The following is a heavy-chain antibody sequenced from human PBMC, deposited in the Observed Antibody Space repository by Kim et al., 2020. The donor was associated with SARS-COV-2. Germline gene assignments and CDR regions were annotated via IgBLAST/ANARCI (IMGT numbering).Heavy chain of an antibody. CDR2: ISYDGSNK. CDR3: ARDLELDYYDSSGSPGGAFDS. CDR1: GFTFSSYA. J-gene: IGHJ3*02. Sequence: GGSLRLSCAASGFTFSSYAMHWVRQAPGKGLEWVAVISYDGSNKYYADSVKGRFTISRDNSKNTLYLQMNSPSAEDTAVYYCARDLELDYYDSSGSPGGAFDSGGQGTMVTVSS. D-gene: IGHD3-22*01. V-gene: IGHV3-30*04.